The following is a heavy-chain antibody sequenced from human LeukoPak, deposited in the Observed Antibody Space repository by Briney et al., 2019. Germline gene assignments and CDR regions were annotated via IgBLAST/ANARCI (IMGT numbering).Heavy chain of an antibody. CDR2: INPNSGGT. J-gene: IGHJ4*02. CDR3: ARDLSPGGGGFDY. CDR1: GYTFTGYY. Sequence: ASVTVSCKASGYTFTGYYMHWVRQAPGQGLEWMGWINPNSGGTNYAQKFQGRVTMTRDTSISTAYMELSRLRSDDTAVYYCARDLSPGGGGFDYWGQGTLVTVSS. V-gene: IGHV1-2*02. D-gene: IGHD1-26*01.